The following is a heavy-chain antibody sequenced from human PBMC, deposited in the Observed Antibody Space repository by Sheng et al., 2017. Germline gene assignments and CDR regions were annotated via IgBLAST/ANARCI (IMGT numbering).Heavy chain of an antibody. D-gene: IGHD6-6*01. Sequence: QVQLQQWGAGLLKPSETLSLTCAVYGGSFSGYYWSWIRQPPREGAGGGLGKSIIVEAPTTTRPSTSRVTISVDTSKNQFSLKLSSVTAADTAVYYCARRGSSSGGATRPFDYWGQGTLVTVSS. J-gene: IGHJ4*02. CDR1: GGSFSGYY. V-gene: IGHV4-34*01. CDR3: ARRGSSSGGATRPFDY. CDR2: SIIVEAP.